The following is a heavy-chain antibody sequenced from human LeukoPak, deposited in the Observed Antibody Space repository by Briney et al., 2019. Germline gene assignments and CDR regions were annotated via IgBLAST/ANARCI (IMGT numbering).Heavy chain of an antibody. J-gene: IGHJ6*03. CDR1: GFTLSNKY. Sequence: GGSLRLSCAPSGFTLSNKYITCVRQAPGKGLEWVSLICSDGRTYYADSVKGRCTISRDNSKKTLYLQMNSLRVEETAVYYCARDVTMVRGVTTYYMDVWGKGTTVSVS. CDR3: ARDVTMVRGVTTYYMDV. V-gene: IGHV3-53*01. D-gene: IGHD3-10*01. CDR2: ICSDGRT.